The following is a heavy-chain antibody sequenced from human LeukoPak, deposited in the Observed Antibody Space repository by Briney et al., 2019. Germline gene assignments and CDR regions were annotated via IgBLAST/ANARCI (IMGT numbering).Heavy chain of an antibody. CDR2: ISAYNGNT. CDR1: GYTFTSYG. V-gene: IGHV1-18*01. J-gene: IGHJ4*02. CDR3: ARKRVYYYDSSGFDY. Sequence: ASVKVSCKASGYTFTSYGISWVRQAPGQGLEWMGWISAYNGNTNYAQKLQGRVTMTTDTSTSTAYMELRSLRSDDTAVYYCARKRVYYYDSSGFDYWGQEPLVPVSS. D-gene: IGHD3-22*01.